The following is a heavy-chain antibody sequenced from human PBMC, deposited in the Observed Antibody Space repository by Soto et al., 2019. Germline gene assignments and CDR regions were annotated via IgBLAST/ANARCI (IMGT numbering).Heavy chain of an antibody. D-gene: IGHD3-3*01. V-gene: IGHV4-34*01. CDR3: ARKDFWSGFRFDP. J-gene: IGHJ5*02. CDR2: INHSGST. Sequence: PSETLSLTCAVYGGSFSGYYWSWIRQPPGKGLEWIGEINHSGSTNYNPSLKSRVTISVDTSKNQFSLKLSSVTAADTAVYYCARKDFWSGFRFDPWGQGTLVTVSS. CDR1: GGSFSGYY.